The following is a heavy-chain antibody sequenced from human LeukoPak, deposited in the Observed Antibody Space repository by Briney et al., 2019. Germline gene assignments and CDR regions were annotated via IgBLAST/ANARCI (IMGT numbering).Heavy chain of an antibody. J-gene: IGHJ4*02. CDR2: INPNSGGT. Sequence: ASVKVSCKASGYTFTGYYMHWVRQAPGRGLEWMGWINPNSGGTNYAQKFQGRVTMTRDTSISTAYMELSRLRSDDTAVYYCATTREMATITGFDYWGQGTLVTVSS. V-gene: IGHV1-2*02. D-gene: IGHD5-24*01. CDR1: GYTFTGYY. CDR3: ATTREMATITGFDY.